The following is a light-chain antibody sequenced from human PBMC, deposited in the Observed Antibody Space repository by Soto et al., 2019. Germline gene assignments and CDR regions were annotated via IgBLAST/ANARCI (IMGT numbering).Light chain of an antibody. Sequence: DIQMTQSPSSLSASVGDRVTITCRASQSISSYLNWYQQKPGKAPKLLIYAASSLQSGVPSGFSSSRSRRAFSLTIRSLQPDDFATYYCQQSYSTPRTFGQGTKVDIK. CDR2: AAS. V-gene: IGKV1-39*01. J-gene: IGKJ1*01. CDR1: QSISSY. CDR3: QQSYSTPRT.